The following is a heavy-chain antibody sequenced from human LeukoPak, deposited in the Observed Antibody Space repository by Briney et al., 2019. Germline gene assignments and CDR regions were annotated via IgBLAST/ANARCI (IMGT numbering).Heavy chain of an antibody. CDR2: IRYDGSNK. Sequence: GGSLRLSCAASGFTFSSYSMNWVRQAPGKGLEWVAFIRYDGSNKYYADSVKGRFTISRDNSKNTLYLQMNSLRAEDTAVYYCAKDYDFRSGYPNDAFDIWGQGTMVTVSS. CDR3: AKDYDFRSGYPNDAFDI. V-gene: IGHV3-30*02. D-gene: IGHD3-3*01. CDR1: GFTFSSYS. J-gene: IGHJ3*02.